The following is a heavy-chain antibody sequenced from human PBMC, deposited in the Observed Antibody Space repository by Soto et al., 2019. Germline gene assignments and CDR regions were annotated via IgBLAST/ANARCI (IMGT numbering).Heavy chain of an antibody. CDR2: ISADGAGE. Sequence: GGSLRLSCTASGFTFNNSAMIWVRQAPGKGLEWVSGISADGAGEYYAASVKGRFTVSRDNSNDTLYVQMRRLRAEDTAVYYCAKCAVLMPPSGGWCNWIDPWGQGTLVTVYS. V-gene: IGHV3-23*01. J-gene: IGHJ5*02. CDR1: GFTFNNSA. CDR3: AKCAVLMPPSGGWCNWIDP. D-gene: IGHD2-8*02.